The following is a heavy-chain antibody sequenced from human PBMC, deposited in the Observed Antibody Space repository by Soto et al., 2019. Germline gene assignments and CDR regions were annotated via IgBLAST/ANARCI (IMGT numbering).Heavy chain of an antibody. D-gene: IGHD5-12*01. CDR3: ARAPNPIVATIPYYYGMDV. Sequence: PGGSLRLSCAASGFTFSSYSMNWVRQAPGKGLEWVSSISSSSSYIYYADSVKGRFTISRDNAKNSLYLQMNSLRAEDTAVYYCARAPNPIVATIPYYYGMDVWGQGTTVTVSS. J-gene: IGHJ6*02. CDR2: ISSSSSYI. CDR1: GFTFSSYS. V-gene: IGHV3-21*01.